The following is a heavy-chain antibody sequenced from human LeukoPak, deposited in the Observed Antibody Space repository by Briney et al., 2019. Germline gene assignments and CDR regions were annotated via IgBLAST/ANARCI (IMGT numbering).Heavy chain of an antibody. CDR1: GFTFSSYG. CDR3: ASKISLGY. J-gene: IGHJ4*02. Sequence: GGSLRLSCAASGFTFSSYGMPWVRQAPGKGLEWVAVITLDGRSKFYTNSVRGRFTISRDNSRNTLYLQMDSLRAEDTAVYYCASKISLGYWGQGTLVTVSS. CDR2: ITLDGRSK. V-gene: IGHV3-30*19. D-gene: IGHD2-15*01.